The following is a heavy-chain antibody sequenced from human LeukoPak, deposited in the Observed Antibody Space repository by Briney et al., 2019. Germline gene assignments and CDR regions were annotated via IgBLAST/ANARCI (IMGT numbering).Heavy chain of an antibody. D-gene: IGHD3-22*01. J-gene: IGHJ4*02. CDR2: ISSSGSTI. Sequence: TGGSLTLSCAASGFTFSDYYMSWIRQAPGKGLEWVSYISSSGSTIYYADSVKGRFTISRDNAKNSLYLQMNSLRAEDTAVYYCAREGLYYYDSSGNTGDYWGQGTLVTVSS. CDR3: AREGLYYYDSSGNTGDY. CDR1: GFTFSDYY. V-gene: IGHV3-11*01.